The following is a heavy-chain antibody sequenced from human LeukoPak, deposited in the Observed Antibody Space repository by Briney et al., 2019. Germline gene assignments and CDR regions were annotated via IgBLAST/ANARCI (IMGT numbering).Heavy chain of an antibody. CDR2: ISGSGGST. D-gene: IGHD2-2*01. CDR3: AKVGYQPARYYFDY. V-gene: IGHV3-23*01. J-gene: IGHJ4*02. CDR1: GFTFSSYG. Sequence: PGGSLRLSCAASGFTFSSYGMSWVRQAPGKGPEWVSAISGSGGSTYYADSVKGRFTISRDNSKNTLYLQMNSLRAEDTAVYYCAKVGYQPARYYFDYWGQGTLVTVSS.